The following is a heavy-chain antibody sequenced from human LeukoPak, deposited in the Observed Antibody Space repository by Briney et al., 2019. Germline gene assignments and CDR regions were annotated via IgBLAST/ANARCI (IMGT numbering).Heavy chain of an antibody. CDR3: ARGARPGWETDYYYYMDV. Sequence: ASVKVSCKASGYTFTSYAMNWVRQAPGQGLEWMGWINAGNGNTKYSQEFQGRVTITRDTSASTAYMELSSLRSEDMAVYYCARGARPGWETDYYYYMDVWGKGTTVTVSS. D-gene: IGHD1-26*01. V-gene: IGHV1-3*03. CDR1: GYTFTSYA. J-gene: IGHJ6*03. CDR2: INAGNGNT.